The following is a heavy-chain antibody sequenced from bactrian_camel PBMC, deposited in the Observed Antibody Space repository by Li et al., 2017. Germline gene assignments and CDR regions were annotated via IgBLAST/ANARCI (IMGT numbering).Heavy chain of an antibody. CDR1: GNTYSSNC. CDR2: IASDGST. Sequence: HVQLVESGGDSVQAGGSLRLSCAASGNTYSSNCYAWFRQAPGKERERVASIASDGSTNYADSVKGRFTISKDNAKNTLYLQMNSLKPEDTAMYYCAASGRLYCSGGIEFSSWGRGTQVTVS. V-gene: IGHV3S53*01. D-gene: IGHD2*01. J-gene: IGHJ6*01. CDR3: AASGRLYCSGGIEFSS.